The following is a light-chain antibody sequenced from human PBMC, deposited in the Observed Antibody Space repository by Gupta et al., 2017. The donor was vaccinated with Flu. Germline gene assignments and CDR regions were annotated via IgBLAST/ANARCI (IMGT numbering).Light chain of an antibody. J-gene: IGKJ1*01. V-gene: IGKV2-28*01. CDR1: PCRPRKSGYSY. CDR3: QQLLHSPWT. Sequence: SPLAPSSSSCITFPCRPRKSGYSYLGWYLQKPGQAPQLLIYGGSTLPSGVPARFSGSGSGTDFTLTISSLQAEDFAVYYCQQLLHSPWTFGQGTKVEIK. CDR2: GGS.